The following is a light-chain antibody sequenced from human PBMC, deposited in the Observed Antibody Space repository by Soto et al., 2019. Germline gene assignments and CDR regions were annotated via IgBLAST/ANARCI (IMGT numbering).Light chain of an antibody. Sequence: EIVMTQSPATLSVSPGERATLSCRASQSVSTNLAWYQQKPGQAPRLLIYAASVRATGIPPRFSGSGSGTEFNLTISSLQSEDFAVYYCQQYDERPPYLSFGGGTKVEIK. J-gene: IGKJ4*01. CDR1: QSVSTN. V-gene: IGKV3-15*01. CDR3: QQYDERPPYLS. CDR2: AAS.